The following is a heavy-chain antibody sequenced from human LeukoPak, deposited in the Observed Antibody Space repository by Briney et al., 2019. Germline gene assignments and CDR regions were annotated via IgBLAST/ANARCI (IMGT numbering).Heavy chain of an antibody. CDR3: AKDISYCSSASCYTRPRYFDY. J-gene: IGHJ4*02. Sequence: GGSLRLSCAASGFTFSSYGMHWVRQAPGKGLEWVAFIRYDGSNKYYADSVKGRFTISRDNSKNTLYLQMNSLRAEDTAVYYCAKDISYCSSASCYTRPRYFDYWGQGTLVTVSS. V-gene: IGHV3-30*02. CDR1: GFTFSSYG. CDR2: IRYDGSNK. D-gene: IGHD2-2*02.